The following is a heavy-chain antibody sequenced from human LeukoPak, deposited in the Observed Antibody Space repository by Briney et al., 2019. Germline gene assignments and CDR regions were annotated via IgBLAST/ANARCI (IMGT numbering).Heavy chain of an antibody. J-gene: IGHJ4*02. V-gene: IGHV4-34*09. CDR3: ARNWPGGYYFDY. Sequence: SETLSLTCAVYGGSFSGYYWSWIRQPPGKGLEWIGYIYYSGSTYYNPSLKSRVTISVDTSKNQFSPKLSSVTAADTAVYYCARNWPGGYYFDYWGQGTLVTVSS. D-gene: IGHD1-1*01. CDR2: IYYSGST. CDR1: GGSFSGYY.